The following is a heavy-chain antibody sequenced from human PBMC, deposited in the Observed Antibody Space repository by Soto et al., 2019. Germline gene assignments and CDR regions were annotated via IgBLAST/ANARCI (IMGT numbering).Heavy chain of an antibody. Sequence: GGSLRLSCAASGFTFSSYAMHWVRQAPGKGLEWVAVISYDGSNKYYADSVKGRFTISRDNSKNTLYLQMNSLRAEDTAVYYCARGAKARPRTYYYYYGMDVWGQGTTVTVSS. J-gene: IGHJ6*02. CDR3: ARGAKARPRTYYYYYGMDV. D-gene: IGHD6-6*01. V-gene: IGHV3-30-3*01. CDR2: ISYDGSNK. CDR1: GFTFSSYA.